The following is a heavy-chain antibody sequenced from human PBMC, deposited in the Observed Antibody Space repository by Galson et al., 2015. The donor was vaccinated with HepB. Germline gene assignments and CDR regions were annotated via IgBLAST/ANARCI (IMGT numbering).Heavy chain of an antibody. Sequence: SLRLSCAASGFAVTRNFISWVRQAPAEGLEWVSTTYTDGTTYYTDSVRGRFIVSRDDSRDTLYLQMNSLRAEDTAVYYCARGARGYAAELDYWGQGTLVTVSS. CDR2: TYTDGTT. V-gene: IGHV3-53*01. J-gene: IGHJ4*02. CDR3: ARGARGYAAELDY. D-gene: IGHD3-22*01. CDR1: GFAVTRNF.